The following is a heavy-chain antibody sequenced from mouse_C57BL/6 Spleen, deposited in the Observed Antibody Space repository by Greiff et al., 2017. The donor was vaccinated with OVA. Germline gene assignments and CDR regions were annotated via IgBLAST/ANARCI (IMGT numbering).Heavy chain of an antibody. Sequence: QVQLQQSGAELARPGASVKLSCKASGYTFTSYGISWVKQRTGQGLEWIGEIYPRSGNTYYNEKFKGKATLTADKSSSTAYMELLSLTSEDSAVYFCARTLITTVVAPGFAYWGQGTLVTVSA. V-gene: IGHV1-81*01. CDR3: ARTLITTVVAPGFAY. CDR2: IYPRSGNT. CDR1: GYTFTSYG. J-gene: IGHJ3*01. D-gene: IGHD1-1*01.